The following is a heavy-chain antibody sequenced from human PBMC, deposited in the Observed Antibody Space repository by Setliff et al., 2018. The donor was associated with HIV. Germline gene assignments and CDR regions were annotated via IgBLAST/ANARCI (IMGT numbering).Heavy chain of an antibody. CDR1: GGSISSSSYY. Sequence: LSLTCTVSGGSISSSSYYWGWIRQPPGKGLEWIGRIYYSGSTYYNPSLKSRVTISVDTSKNQFSLKLSSVTAADTAVYYCAREPRGYSYGALYFDYWGQGTLVTVSS. V-gene: IGHV4-39*07. J-gene: IGHJ4*02. CDR3: AREPRGYSYGALYFDY. D-gene: IGHD5-18*01. CDR2: IYYSGST.